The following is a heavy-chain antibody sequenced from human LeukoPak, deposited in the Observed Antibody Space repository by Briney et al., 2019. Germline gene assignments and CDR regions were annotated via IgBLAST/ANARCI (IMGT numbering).Heavy chain of an antibody. CDR1: GFTFSSYW. CDR3: AKDRAMIVVVPPFDY. CDR2: IKQDGSEK. D-gene: IGHD3-22*01. V-gene: IGHV3-7*01. J-gene: IGHJ4*02. Sequence: GGSLRLSCAASGFTFSSYWMSWVRQAPGKGLEWVANIKQDGSEKYYVDSVKGRFTISRDNAKNSLYLQMNSLRAEDTAVYYCAKDRAMIVVVPPFDYWGQGTLVTVSS.